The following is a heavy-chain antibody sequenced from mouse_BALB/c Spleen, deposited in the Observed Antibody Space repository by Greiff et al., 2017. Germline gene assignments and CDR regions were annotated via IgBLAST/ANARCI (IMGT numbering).Heavy chain of an antibody. CDR3: ARGGGAYGYVFDY. J-gene: IGHJ2*01. D-gene: IGHD2-2*01. CDR1: GFTFSSYA. CDR2: ISSGGST. Sequence: EVQVVESGGGLVKPGGSLKLSCAASGFTFSSYAMSWVRQTPEKRLEWVASISSGGSTYYPDSVKGRFTISRDNARNILYLQMSSLRSEDTAMYYCARGGGAYGYVFDYWGQGTTLTVSS. V-gene: IGHV5-6-5*01.